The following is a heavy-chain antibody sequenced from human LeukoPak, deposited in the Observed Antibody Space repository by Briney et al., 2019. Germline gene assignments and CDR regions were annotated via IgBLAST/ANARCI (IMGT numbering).Heavy chain of an antibody. J-gene: IGHJ6*03. CDR1: GYTFTGYC. D-gene: IGHD6-19*01. CDR2: INPNSGGT. V-gene: IGHV1-2*02. CDR3: SRAPVEGSGSYYYYMDV. Sequence: ASVKVSCKACGYTFTGYCIQCLRQAPGQGLEWIGWINPNSGGTNCAQKFQGRVAMTRDTSISTVYMELSRLRSNVREVYYCSRAPVEGSGSYYYYMDVWGKGTTVTVSS.